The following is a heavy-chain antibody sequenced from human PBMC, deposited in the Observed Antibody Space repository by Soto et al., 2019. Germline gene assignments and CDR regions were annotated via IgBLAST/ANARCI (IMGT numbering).Heavy chain of an antibody. CDR1: GGTFSSYT. V-gene: IGHV1-69*02. J-gene: IGHJ6*02. CDR2: IIPILGIA. D-gene: IGHD4-17*01. CDR3: ARGKATVVRDYYYYGMDV. Sequence: QVQLVQSGAEVKKPGSSVKVSCKASGGTFSSYTISWVRQAPGQGLEWMGRIIPILGIANYAQKFQGRVTISAEKCTSTDYMELSSLRSEDTAVYYCARGKATVVRDYYYYGMDVWGQGTTVTVSS.